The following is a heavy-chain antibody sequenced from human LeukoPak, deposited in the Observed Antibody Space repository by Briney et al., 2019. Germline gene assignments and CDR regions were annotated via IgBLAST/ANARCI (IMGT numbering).Heavy chain of an antibody. Sequence: GASVKVSCKASGYTFTSYDINWVRQATGQGLEWMGWMNPNSGNTGYAQKFQGRVTMTRNTSISTAYMELSSLRSEDTAVYYCARGAPCCSSTSCYAHFDYWGQGTLVTVSS. V-gene: IGHV1-8*01. CDR1: GYTFTSYD. D-gene: IGHD2-2*01. CDR3: ARGAPCCSSTSCYAHFDY. J-gene: IGHJ4*02. CDR2: MNPNSGNT.